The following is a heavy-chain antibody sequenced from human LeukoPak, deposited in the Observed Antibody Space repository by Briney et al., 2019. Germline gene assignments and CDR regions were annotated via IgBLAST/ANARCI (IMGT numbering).Heavy chain of an antibody. CDR1: GYTFTSYD. CDR2: MNPNSGNT. V-gene: IGHV1-8*01. Sequence: ASVKVSCKASGYTFTSYDINWVRQATGQGLEWRGWMNPNSGNTGYAQKFQGRVTMTRNTSISTAYMELSSLRSEDTAVYYCASNYGDYEGGFDYWGQGTLVTVSS. CDR3: ASNYGDYEGGFDY. J-gene: IGHJ4*02. D-gene: IGHD4-17*01.